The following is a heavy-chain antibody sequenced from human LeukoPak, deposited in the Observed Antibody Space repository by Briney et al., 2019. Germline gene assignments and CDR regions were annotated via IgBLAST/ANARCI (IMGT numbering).Heavy chain of an antibody. CDR3: AREEGFDY. Sequence: GGSLRLSCAASGFTFSSYNMNWVRQAPGKGLEWASFISSTSNTIYYADSVKGRFTISRDNAKNSLYLQMNSLRAEDTAAYYCAREEGFDYWGQGTLVTVSS. J-gene: IGHJ4*02. CDR1: GFTFSSYN. V-gene: IGHV3-48*01. CDR2: ISSTSNTI.